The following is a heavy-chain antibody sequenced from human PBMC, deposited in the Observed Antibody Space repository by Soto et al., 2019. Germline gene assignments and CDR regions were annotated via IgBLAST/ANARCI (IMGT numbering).Heavy chain of an antibody. CDR2: ISYYGSNK. CDR1: GFTFSSYG. D-gene: IGHD6-25*01. CDR3: ANCQRLDPSYYYYGMDV. J-gene: IGHJ6*02. V-gene: IGHV3-30*18. Sequence: PGGSLRLSCAASGFTFSSYGMHRVRQAPGQGLERVSVISYYGSNKYYADSVKGRFTISRDNSKNALYLQMNSLRAEDTAVYYCANCQRLDPSYYYYGMDVWGQGSTVTVSS.